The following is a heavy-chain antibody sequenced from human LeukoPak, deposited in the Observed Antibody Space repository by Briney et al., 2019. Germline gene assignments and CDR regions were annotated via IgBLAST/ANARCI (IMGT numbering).Heavy chain of an antibody. V-gene: IGHV3-13*01. CDR1: GFTFSSYD. D-gene: IGHD6-13*01. CDR3: ARSMAAAGFDY. CDR2: IGTAGDT. J-gene: IGHJ4*02. Sequence: PGGSLRLSCAASGFTFSSYDMHWVRQATGKGLEWVSAIGTAGDTYYPGSVKGRFTISRENAKNSLYPQMNSLRAGDTAVYYCARSMAAAGFDYWGQGTLVTVSS.